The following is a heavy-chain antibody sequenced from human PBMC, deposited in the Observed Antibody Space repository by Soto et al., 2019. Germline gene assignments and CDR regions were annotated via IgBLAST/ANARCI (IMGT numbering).Heavy chain of an antibody. V-gene: IGHV1-2*02. CDR1: GYTFTGYY. J-gene: IGHJ4*02. D-gene: IGHD1-26*01. Sequence: ASVKVSCKASGYTFTGYYMHWVRQAPGQGLEWMGWINPNSGATNYAHNIQARVTMTRDTSVSTAYMELSSLRSDDTAVYYCARLYSGSYYPPPPFDYWGQGTLVTVSS. CDR3: ARLYSGSYYPPPPFDY. CDR2: INPNSGAT.